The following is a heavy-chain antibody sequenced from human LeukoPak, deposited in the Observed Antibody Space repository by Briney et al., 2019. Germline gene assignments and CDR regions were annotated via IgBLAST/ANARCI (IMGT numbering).Heavy chain of an antibody. CDR1: GYTFTSYG. J-gene: IGHJ4*02. V-gene: IGHV1-69*05. D-gene: IGHD3-22*01. CDR2: IIPIFGTA. CDR3: ARVPPMIVVAYDY. Sequence: SVKVSCKASGYTFTSYGISWVGQAPGQGLEWMGGIIPIFGTANYAQKFQGRVTITTDESTSTAYMELSSLRSEDTAVYYCARVPPMIVVAYDYWGQGTLVTVSS.